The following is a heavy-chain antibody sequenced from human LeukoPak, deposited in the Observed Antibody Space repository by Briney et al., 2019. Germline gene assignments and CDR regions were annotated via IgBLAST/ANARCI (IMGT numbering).Heavy chain of an antibody. CDR3: VRKVPHGGNPFDY. V-gene: IGHV3-21*04. D-gene: IGHD4-23*01. CDR1: GFTFSSYG. CDR2: ISSSSSSI. J-gene: IGHJ4*02. Sequence: PGGSLRLSCAASGFTFSSYGMHWVRQAPGKGLEWVSSISSSSSSIYYADSLKGRFTISRDNAKTSLYLQMNSLRAEDTAVYYCVRKVPHGGNPFDYWGQGTLVTVSS.